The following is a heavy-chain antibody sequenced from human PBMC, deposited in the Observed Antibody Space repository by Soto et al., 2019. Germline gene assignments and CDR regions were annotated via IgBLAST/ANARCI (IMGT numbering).Heavy chain of an antibody. J-gene: IGHJ4*02. D-gene: IGHD1-26*01. CDR3: AKDRYSGTYPTDFDY. Sequence: GGSLRLSCAGSGFTFSSYGIHWVRQAPGKGLEWVALISYDGGNEKYTESVKDRFTISRDDSHNVAYLQMSSLRTEDTTMYYCAKDRYSGTYPTDFDYWGQGSRVTVSS. V-gene: IGHV3-30*18. CDR2: ISYDGGNE. CDR1: GFTFSSYG.